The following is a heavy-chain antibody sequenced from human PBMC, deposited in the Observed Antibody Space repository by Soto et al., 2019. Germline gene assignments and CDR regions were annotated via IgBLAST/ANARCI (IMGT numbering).Heavy chain of an antibody. J-gene: IGHJ5*02. Sequence: QVQLVQSGAEVKKPGSSVKVSCKASGGTFSSYAISWVRQAPGQGLEWVGGIIPIFGTANYAQKVQGRVTMTEDESTSTAYMELSSLRYEDAAEYDCAREFGCCFDPWGQGTLVTVSS. CDR3: AREFGCCFDP. CDR1: GGTFSSYA. CDR2: IIPIFGTA. D-gene: IGHD3-10*01. V-gene: IGHV1-69*01.